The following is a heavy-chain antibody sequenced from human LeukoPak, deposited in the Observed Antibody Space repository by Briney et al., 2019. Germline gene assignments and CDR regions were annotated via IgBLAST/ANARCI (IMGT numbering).Heavy chain of an antibody. Sequence: ASVKVSCKASGYTFTGYYMHWVRQAPGQGLEWMGWINPNSGGTNYAQKFQGRVTMTRDTSISTAYMELSRLRSDDTAVYYCARLITMVRGVPERDENWFDPWGQGALVTVSS. CDR3: ARLITMVRGVPERDENWFDP. CDR1: GYTFTGYY. D-gene: IGHD3-10*01. V-gene: IGHV1-2*02. J-gene: IGHJ5*02. CDR2: INPNSGGT.